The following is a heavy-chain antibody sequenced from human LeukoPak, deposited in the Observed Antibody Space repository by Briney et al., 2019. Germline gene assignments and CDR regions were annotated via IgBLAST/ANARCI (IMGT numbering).Heavy chain of an antibody. J-gene: IGHJ6*03. CDR3: ARGAMGNYYMDV. D-gene: IGHD5-24*01. Sequence: GGSLRLSCAASGFTFSSYRMHWVRQAPGKGLVWVSRIKFDESRTNYADSVKGRFTISRDNAKNTLYLQVNSLGAEDTAMYYCARGAMGNYYMDVWGKGTTVTVSS. CDR1: GFTFSSYR. V-gene: IGHV3-74*01. CDR2: IKFDESRT.